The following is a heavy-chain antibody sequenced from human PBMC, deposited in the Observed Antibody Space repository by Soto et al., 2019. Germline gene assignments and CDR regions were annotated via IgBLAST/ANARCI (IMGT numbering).Heavy chain of an antibody. CDR2: INAGNGNT. D-gene: IGHD6-19*01. CDR1: GYTFTGYA. V-gene: IGHV1-3*05. J-gene: IGHJ4*02. Sequence: QVQLVQSEGEEKKPGASVKVSCKASGYTFTGYAMHWVRQAPGHRLEWMGWINAGNGNTKYSQKFQGRVTITRDTSACTTYMELSSLRSEDTAVYYCARAVAVAADFDYWGQGTLVTVSS. CDR3: ARAVAVAADFDY.